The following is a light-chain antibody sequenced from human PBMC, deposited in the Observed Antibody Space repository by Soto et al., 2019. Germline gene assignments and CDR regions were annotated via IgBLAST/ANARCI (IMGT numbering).Light chain of an antibody. V-gene: IGKV3-20*01. CDR3: HQYGTSPQT. Sequence: EIVLTQSPGSLSLSPGESATLSCRASQTVSDTHVAWYQQRPGQAPRLLIYDASRRDIGVPDRFSGSGSGTDFTLTISGLEPADFAVYFCHQYGTSPQTFGQGTKLEIK. CDR2: DAS. J-gene: IGKJ1*01. CDR1: QTVSDTH.